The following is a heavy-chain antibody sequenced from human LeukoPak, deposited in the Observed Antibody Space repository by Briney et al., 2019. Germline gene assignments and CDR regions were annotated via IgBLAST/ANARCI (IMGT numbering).Heavy chain of an antibody. Sequence: SETLSLTCTVSGGSISSYYWSWIRQPPGKGLEWIGYIYTSGSTNYNPSLKSRVTISVDTSKNQFSLKLSSVTAADTAVYYCARTPLDTVTLDYWGQGTLVTVSS. J-gene: IGHJ4*02. D-gene: IGHD4-17*01. CDR3: ARTPLDTVTLDY. CDR2: IYTSGST. V-gene: IGHV4-4*09. CDR1: GGSISSYY.